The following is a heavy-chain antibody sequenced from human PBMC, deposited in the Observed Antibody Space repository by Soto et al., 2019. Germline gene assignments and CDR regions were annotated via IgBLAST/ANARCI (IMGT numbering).Heavy chain of an antibody. Sequence: PSETLSLTCTVSGGSISSGGYYWSWIRQHPGKGLEWIGYIYYSGSTYYNPSLKSRVTISVDTSKNQFSLKLSSVTAADTAVYYCARELLYSYGYEYYFDYWGQGTLVTVSS. J-gene: IGHJ4*02. CDR1: GGSISSGGYY. CDR3: ARELLYSYGYEYYFDY. V-gene: IGHV4-31*03. CDR2: IYYSGST. D-gene: IGHD5-18*01.